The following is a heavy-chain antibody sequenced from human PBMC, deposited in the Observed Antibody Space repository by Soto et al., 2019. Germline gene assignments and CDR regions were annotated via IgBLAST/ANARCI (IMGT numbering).Heavy chain of an antibody. Sequence: EVQLLESGGGLVQPGGSLRLSCAASGFTFSTYAMSWVRQAPGKGLEWVSAISGSGGSTYYADAVEGRFTISRDNSKNTLYLQMNSLRAEDTAIYYCAKNTIFDYWGQGTLVTVSS. CDR1: GFTFSTYA. J-gene: IGHJ4*02. CDR2: ISGSGGST. V-gene: IGHV3-23*01. CDR3: AKNTIFDY.